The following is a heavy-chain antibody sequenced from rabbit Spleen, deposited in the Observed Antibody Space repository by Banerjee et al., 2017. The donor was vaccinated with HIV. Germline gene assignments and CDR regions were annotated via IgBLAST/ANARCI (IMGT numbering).Heavy chain of an antibody. CDR3: ARDKELDIWGYEFNL. D-gene: IGHD3-1*01. CDR1: GFSLFSYW. J-gene: IGHJ4*01. Sequence: EESGGGLVKPGGTLTLTCKASGFSLFSYWMCWVHQAPGKGLELIGCIYAGDGSTDYANWVNGRFTISKTSSTVDLKMTSLTAADTATYFCARDKELDIWGYEFNLWGPGTLVTVS. CDR2: IYAGDGST. V-gene: IGHV1S42*01.